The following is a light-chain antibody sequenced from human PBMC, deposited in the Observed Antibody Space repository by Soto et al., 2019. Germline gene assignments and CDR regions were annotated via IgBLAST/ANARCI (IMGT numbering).Light chain of an antibody. J-gene: IGKJ4*01. CDR2: GAS. Sequence: PGESAPLSCRASQSIGKSYLAWFQHKPGQAPRLLIYGASTRATGIPDRFRGSGSGTDFTLTVSRLESEDFAVYYCQQYAESPLTFGGGNKVEIK. CDR1: QSIGKSY. CDR3: QQYAESPLT. V-gene: IGKV3-20*01.